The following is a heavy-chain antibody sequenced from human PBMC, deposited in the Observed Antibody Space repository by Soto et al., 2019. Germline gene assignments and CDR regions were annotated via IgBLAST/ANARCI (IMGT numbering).Heavy chain of an antibody. Sequence: QVQLVQSGAEVKKPGSSVKVSCKASGGTFSSYAISWVRQAPGQGLEWMGGIIPIFGTANYAQKFQGRVRITADESTSTAYMELSSLRSEDTAVYYCARDFAGPLYCSSTSCQENWFDPWGQGTLVTVSS. D-gene: IGHD2-2*01. V-gene: IGHV1-69*01. CDR2: IIPIFGTA. CDR1: GGTFSSYA. CDR3: ARDFAGPLYCSSTSCQENWFDP. J-gene: IGHJ5*02.